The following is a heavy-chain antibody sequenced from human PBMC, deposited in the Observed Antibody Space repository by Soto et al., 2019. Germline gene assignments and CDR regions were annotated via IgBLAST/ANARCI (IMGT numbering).Heavy chain of an antibody. CDR2: IHHTGSS. CDR3: AKWNEMKRSFDD. CDR1: ACSITNYY. V-gene: IGHV4-59*01. J-gene: IGHJ4*02. D-gene: IGHD1-1*01. Sequence: QVQLQESGPGLVKPSETLSLTCTVSACSITNYYWNWIRQPPEKGLEWIGFIHHTGSSMSNPSLRSRLIMSVDTTEGQISLNLRAVTAADTAVYYCAKWNEMKRSFDDWGQGILVTVSS.